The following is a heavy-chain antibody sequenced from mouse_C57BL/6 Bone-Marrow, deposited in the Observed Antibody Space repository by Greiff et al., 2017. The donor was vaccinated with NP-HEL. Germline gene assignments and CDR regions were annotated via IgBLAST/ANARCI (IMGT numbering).Heavy chain of an antibody. CDR3: ARLVGAMDY. CDR2: IYPGSGNT. Sequence: VQLQQSGAELVRPGASVKLSCKASGYTFTDYYINWVKQRPGQGLEWIARIYPGSGNTYYNEKFKGKATLTAEKSSSTAYMQLSSLTSEDSAVYFCARLVGAMDYWGQGTSVTVSS. J-gene: IGHJ4*01. V-gene: IGHV1-76*01. CDR1: GYTFTDYY.